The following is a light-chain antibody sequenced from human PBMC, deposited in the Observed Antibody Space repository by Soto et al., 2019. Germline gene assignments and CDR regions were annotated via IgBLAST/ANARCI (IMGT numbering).Light chain of an antibody. J-gene: IGKJ3*01. CDR2: KAS. V-gene: IGKV1-5*03. CDR3: QQYSGYPFT. CDR1: QSISSW. Sequence: DIQMTQSPSTLSASVGDRVTITGRASQSISSWLAWYQQKPGKAPKLLIYKASSLESGVPSRFSGSGSGTEFTLTISSLQPDDFATYFCQQYSGYPFTFGPGTKVDIK.